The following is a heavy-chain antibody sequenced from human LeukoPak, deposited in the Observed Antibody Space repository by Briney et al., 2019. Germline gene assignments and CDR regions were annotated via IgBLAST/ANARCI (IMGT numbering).Heavy chain of an antibody. Sequence: SETLSLTCTVSGGSISSYYWSWIRQPAGKGLEWIGRIYTSGSTNYNPSLKSRVTMSVDTSKNQFSLKLSSVTAADTAVYYCARDMCPIWKPYYYYYGTDVWGQGTTVTVSS. J-gene: IGHJ6*02. D-gene: IGHD1-1*01. CDR3: ARDMCPIWKPYYYYYGTDV. CDR2: IYTSGST. V-gene: IGHV4-4*07. CDR1: GGSISSYY.